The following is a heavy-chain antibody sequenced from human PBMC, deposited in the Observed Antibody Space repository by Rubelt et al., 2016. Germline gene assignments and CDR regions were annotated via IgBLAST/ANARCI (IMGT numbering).Heavy chain of an antibody. Sequence: QVQLQQWGAGLLKPSETLSLTCAVSGGSFSRYYWSWIRQPPGKGLEWIGEINHSGSTNYKPSLKSRVTISVNTSKNQFSRKLSSCTASDTAVYYCARDLTYDSSGYHQYYFDYWGQGTLVTVSS. V-gene: IGHV4-34*01. J-gene: IGHJ4*02. D-gene: IGHD3-22*01. CDR3: ARDLTYDSSGYHQYYFDY. CDR1: GGSFSRYY. CDR2: INHSGST.